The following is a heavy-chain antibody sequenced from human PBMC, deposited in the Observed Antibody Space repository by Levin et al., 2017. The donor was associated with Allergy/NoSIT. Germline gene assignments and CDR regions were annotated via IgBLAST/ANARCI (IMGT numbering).Heavy chain of an antibody. V-gene: IGHV4-34*01. CDR3: ARGYVLRYFDWLLDDAFDI. Sequence: SQTLSLTCAVYCGSFRGYYWSWIRQPPGKGLEWIGEINHSGSTNYNPSLKSRVTISVDTSKNQFSLKLSSVTAADTAVYYCARGYVLRYFDWLLDDAFDIWGQGTMVTVSS. D-gene: IGHD3-9*01. J-gene: IGHJ3*02. CDR2: INHSGST. CDR1: CGSFRGYY.